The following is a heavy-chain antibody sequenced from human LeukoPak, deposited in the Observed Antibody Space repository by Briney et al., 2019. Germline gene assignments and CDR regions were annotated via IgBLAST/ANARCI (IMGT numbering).Heavy chain of an antibody. D-gene: IGHD6-25*01. Sequence: KPSETLSLTCTVSGDSISGYYWSWIRQPPGKGLEWIAFIDSSGTTNYSPSLKSRVSISVDTSNNQLSLNVNSVTAADTAVYYCARGGASSEWFDPWGQGTLVTVSS. CDR1: GDSISGYY. CDR3: ARGGASSEWFDP. J-gene: IGHJ5*02. V-gene: IGHV4-59*01. CDR2: IDSSGTT.